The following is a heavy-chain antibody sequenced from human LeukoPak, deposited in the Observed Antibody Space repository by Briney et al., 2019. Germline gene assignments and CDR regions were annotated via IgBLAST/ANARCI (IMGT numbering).Heavy chain of an antibody. CDR1: GGSISSGDYY. D-gene: IGHD2-2*01. J-gene: IGHJ3*02. CDR3: ARHCCSAPSKRVFDI. Sequence: PSETLSLTCTVSGGSISSGDYYWSWIRQPPGKGLEWIGYIYYSGSTYYNPSLKSRVTISVDTSKNQFSLRLGSVTAADTAIYHCARHCCSAPSKRVFDIWGQGTMVTVSS. CDR2: IYYSGST. V-gene: IGHV4-30-4*01.